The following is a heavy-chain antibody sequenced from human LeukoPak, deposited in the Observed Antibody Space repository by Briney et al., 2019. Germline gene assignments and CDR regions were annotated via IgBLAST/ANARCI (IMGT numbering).Heavy chain of an antibody. D-gene: IGHD1-26*01. CDR2: IRYDGSNK. Sequence: PGGSLRLSCAASGFTFSSYGMHWVRQAPGKGLEWVAFIRYDGSNKYYADSVKGRFTISRDNAKNSLYLQMNSLRAEDTAVYYCARDSREGSRPRRFDPWGQGTLVTVSS. CDR1: GFTFSSYG. CDR3: ARDSREGSRPRRFDP. J-gene: IGHJ5*02. V-gene: IGHV3-30*02.